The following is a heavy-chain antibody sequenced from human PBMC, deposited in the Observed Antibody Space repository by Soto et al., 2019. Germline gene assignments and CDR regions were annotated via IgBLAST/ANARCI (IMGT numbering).Heavy chain of an antibody. CDR3: VRENYYYCMDV. J-gene: IGHJ6*02. Sequence: EVQLVESGGGLVQPGGSLRLSCAASGFTVSTDWMYWVRQAPGKGLEWVSVIRGGGNTFYADSVEGRFTISRDNSKNTVYLQMNSLRAEDTAVYYCVRENYYYCMDVWGQGTTVSVSS. CDR2: IRGGGNT. V-gene: IGHV3-66*01. CDR1: GFTVSTDW.